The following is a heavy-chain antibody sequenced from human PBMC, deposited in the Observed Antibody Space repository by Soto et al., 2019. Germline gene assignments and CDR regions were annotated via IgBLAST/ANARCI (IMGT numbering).Heavy chain of an antibody. J-gene: IGHJ4*02. V-gene: IGHV4-30-2*01. CDR2: IYHSGST. D-gene: IGHD5-18*01. CDR3: ARGRKGLRGIQLRFGYYFDY. Sequence: SETLSLTCAVSGGSISSGGYSWSWIRQPPGKGLEWIGYIYHSGSTYYNPSLKSRVTISVDRSKNQFSLKLSSVTAADTAVYYCARGRKGLRGIQLRFGYYFDYWGQGTLVTVSS. CDR1: GGSISSGGYS.